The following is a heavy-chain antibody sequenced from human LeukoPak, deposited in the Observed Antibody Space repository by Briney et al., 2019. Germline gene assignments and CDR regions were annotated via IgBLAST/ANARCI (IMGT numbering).Heavy chain of an antibody. CDR3: AKRYYYDSSGYYYYYMDV. V-gene: IGHV3-23*01. Sequence: GGSLRLSCAASGFTFSSYGMSWVRQAPGKGLEWVSAISGSDGSTYYADSVKGRFTISRDNSKNTLYLQMNSLRAEDTAVYYCAKRYYYDSSGYYYYYMDVWGKGTTVTISS. CDR1: GFTFSSYG. CDR2: ISGSDGST. D-gene: IGHD3-22*01. J-gene: IGHJ6*03.